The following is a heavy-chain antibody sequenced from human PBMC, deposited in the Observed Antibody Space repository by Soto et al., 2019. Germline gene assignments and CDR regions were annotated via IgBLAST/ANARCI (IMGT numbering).Heavy chain of an antibody. J-gene: IGHJ4*02. V-gene: IGHV3-33*08. Sequence: QVQLVESGGGVVQPGRSLRLSCAASGFAFSDYAMQWVRQAPGKGLEWVALIWYDGSKKHYADSVKGRFTISRDNSRTLYLHMNSLRAEDTAVYYCARERGRRGSSWPSDLYWGQGTLVTVSS. CDR2: IWYDGSKK. CDR1: GFAFSDYA. CDR3: ARERGRRGSSWPSDLY. D-gene: IGHD6-13*01.